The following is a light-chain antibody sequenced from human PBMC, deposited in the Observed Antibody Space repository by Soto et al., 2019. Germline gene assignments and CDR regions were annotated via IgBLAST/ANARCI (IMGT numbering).Light chain of an antibody. J-gene: IGLJ1*01. Sequence: QSALIQPASVSGSRGQSITISCTGASSDAGGYNYVSWYQQCPGRAPIVMIYEATNRPSGVPDRFSGSKSGNTASLTVSGLQAEDEADYYCSSYAGSNIHYAFGTGTKLTVL. V-gene: IGLV2-8*01. CDR1: SSDAGGYNY. CDR3: SSYAGSNIHYA. CDR2: EAT.